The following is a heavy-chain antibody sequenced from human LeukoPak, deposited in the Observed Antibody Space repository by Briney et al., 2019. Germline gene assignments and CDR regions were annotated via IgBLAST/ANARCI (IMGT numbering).Heavy chain of an antibody. J-gene: IGHJ4*01. V-gene: IGHV4-34*01. CDR1: GGSFSGYY. CDR3: ARRSYNSPFRY. D-gene: IGHD5-24*01. Sequence: SETLSLTCAVYGGSFSGYYWSWIRQPPGKGLEWIGEINHSGSTNYNPSLKSRVTISVDTSKNHFSLNLRSVTAADTAVYYCARRSYNSPFRYWGHGTPVTVSS. CDR2: INHSGST.